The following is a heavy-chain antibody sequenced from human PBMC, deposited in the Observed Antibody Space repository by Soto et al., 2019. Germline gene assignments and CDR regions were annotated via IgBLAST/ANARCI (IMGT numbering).Heavy chain of an antibody. CDR3: ASNTGYSSSWVDY. CDR1: GGSISSSSYY. J-gene: IGHJ4*02. D-gene: IGHD6-13*01. CDR2: IYYSGST. Sequence: LSLTCTVSGGSISSSSYYWGWIRQPPGKGLEWIGSIYYSGSTYYNPSLKSRVTISVDTSKNQFSLKLSSVTAADTAVYYCASNTGYSSSWVDYWGQGTLVTVSS. V-gene: IGHV4-39*01.